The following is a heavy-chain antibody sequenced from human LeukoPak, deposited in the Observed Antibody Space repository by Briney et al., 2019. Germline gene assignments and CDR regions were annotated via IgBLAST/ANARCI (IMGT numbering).Heavy chain of an antibody. CDR3: ARDVGRLLWFGELSSPAFDI. V-gene: IGHV3-48*03. J-gene: IGHJ3*02. D-gene: IGHD3-10*01. Sequence: GGSLRLSCAASGFTFSSYEMNWVRQAPGKGLEWVSYISSSGSTIYYADSVKGRFTISRDNAKNSLYLQMNSLRAEDTAVYYCARDVGRLLWFGELSSPAFDIWGQGTMVTVSS. CDR2: ISSSGSTI. CDR1: GFTFSSYE.